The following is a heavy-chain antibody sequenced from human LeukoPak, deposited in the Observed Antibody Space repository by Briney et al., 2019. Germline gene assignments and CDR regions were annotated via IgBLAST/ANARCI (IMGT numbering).Heavy chain of an antibody. J-gene: IGHJ4*02. CDR3: ARDLKVVVPAAMEGDFDY. V-gene: IGHV1-18*01. D-gene: IGHD2-2*01. CDR1: GYTFTSYG. Sequence: ASVKVSCKASGYTFTSYGISWVRQAPGQGLEWMGWISAYNGNTNYAQKLQGRVTMTTDTSTSTAYMELRSLRSDDTAVYYCARDLKVVVPAAMEGDFDYWGQGTLVTVSS. CDR2: ISAYNGNT.